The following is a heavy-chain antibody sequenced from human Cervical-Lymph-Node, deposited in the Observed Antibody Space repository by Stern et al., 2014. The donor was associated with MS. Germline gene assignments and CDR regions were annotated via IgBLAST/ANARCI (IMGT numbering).Heavy chain of an antibody. CDR1: GYTFTGSY. D-gene: IGHD2-2*01. V-gene: IGHV1-2*06. CDR2: IHHNSGDT. CDR3: ARDLRISSYPGFDY. J-gene: IGHJ4*02. Sequence: VQLVESGAEVRKPGASVKVSCTTSGYTFTGSYLHWVRQAPGQGLEWMGQIHHNSGDTKYAQKFQGRVTLTRDTSISTAYMELTRLRSDDTAVYYCARDLRISSYPGFDYWGQGTLVTVSS.